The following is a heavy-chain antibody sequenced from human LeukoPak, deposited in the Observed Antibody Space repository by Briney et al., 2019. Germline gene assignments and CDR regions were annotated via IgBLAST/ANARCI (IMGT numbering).Heavy chain of an antibody. CDR2: ISSSSSTI. CDR1: GFIFSGYS. D-gene: IGHD3-10*01. Sequence: GGSLRLSCAASGFIFSGYSMNWVRQAPGKGLEWLSYISSSSSTIYYADSVKGRFTISRDNAKNSLYLQMNSLRAEDTAVYYCARAGGRGIIYYFDYWGQGTLVTVSS. V-gene: IGHV3-48*04. J-gene: IGHJ4*02. CDR3: ARAGGRGIIYYFDY.